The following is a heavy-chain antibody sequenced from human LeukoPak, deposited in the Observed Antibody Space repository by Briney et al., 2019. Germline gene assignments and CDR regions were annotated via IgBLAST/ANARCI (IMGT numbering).Heavy chain of an antibody. D-gene: IGHD6-19*01. J-gene: IGHJ4*02. Sequence: ASVKVSCKASGYTSTSSALNWVRQAPGQGLEWMGWINTNTGNPTYAQGFTGRFVFSLDTSVSTAYLHISSLEAEGTAIYYCATDLKKGDSGCFDYWGQGTLVTVSS. CDR3: ATDLKKGDSGCFDY. CDR1: GYTSTSSA. CDR2: INTNTGNP. V-gene: IGHV7-4-1*02.